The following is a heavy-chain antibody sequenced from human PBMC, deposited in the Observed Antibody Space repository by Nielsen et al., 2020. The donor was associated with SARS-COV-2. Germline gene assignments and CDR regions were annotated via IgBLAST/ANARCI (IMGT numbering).Heavy chain of an antibody. D-gene: IGHD4-17*01. V-gene: IGHV1-3*01. CDR1: GYRFSRYA. CDR2: SSAGGGDT. Sequence: ASVKVSCKASGYRFSRYAINWVRQAPGHRLEWMGWSSAGGGDTHYSQKFQGRVTFSSDTSATTAYMELNSLRSEDTAVYYCARVLTTVTAGYYYYYMDVWGNGTTVRVSS. CDR3: ARVLTTVTAGYYYYYMDV. J-gene: IGHJ6*03.